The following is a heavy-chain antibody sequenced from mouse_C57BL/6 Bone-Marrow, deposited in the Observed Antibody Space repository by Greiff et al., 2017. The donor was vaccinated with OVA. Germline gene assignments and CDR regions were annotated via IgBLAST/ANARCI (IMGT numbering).Heavy chain of an antibody. CDR2: INPSNGGT. J-gene: IGHJ4*01. V-gene: IGHV1-53*01. D-gene: IGHD1-1*01. CDR1: GYTFTNYW. Sequence: VQLQQPGTELVKPGASVKLSCKASGYTFTNYWMHWVKQSPGQGLEWIGNINPSNGGTNYNEKFKSKATLTVDKSSSTAYMQLRSLKAEDDAVDYWARESYYYGSYYAMDYWGQGTSVTVSS. CDR3: ARESYYYGSYYAMDY.